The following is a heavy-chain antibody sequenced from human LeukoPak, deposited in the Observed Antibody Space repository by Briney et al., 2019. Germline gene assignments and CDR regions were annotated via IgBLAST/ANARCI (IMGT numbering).Heavy chain of an antibody. D-gene: IGHD6-19*01. CDR2: IHYSGST. J-gene: IGHJ6*03. V-gene: IGHV4-39*07. Sequence: GSLRLSCAASGFTFSSYAMSWVRQAPGKGLEWIGSIHYSGSTYYNPSLKSRVTISVDTSKNQFSLKLSSVTAADTAVYYCARAVAGTYYYYMDVWGKGTTVTVSS. CDR1: GFTFSSYA. CDR3: ARAVAGTYYYYMDV.